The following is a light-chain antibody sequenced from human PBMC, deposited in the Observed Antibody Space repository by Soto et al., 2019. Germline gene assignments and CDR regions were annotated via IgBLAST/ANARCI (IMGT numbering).Light chain of an antibody. Sequence: QSVLTQPASVSGSPGQSITISCTGTSSDVGSYNLVSWYQQHPGKALKLMIYEDSKRPSGVSNRFSGSKSGNTASLTISGLQAEDEADYYCCSYAGSKVFGTGTKVTVL. CDR3: CSYAGSKV. CDR2: EDS. CDR1: SSDVGSYNL. J-gene: IGLJ1*01. V-gene: IGLV2-23*01.